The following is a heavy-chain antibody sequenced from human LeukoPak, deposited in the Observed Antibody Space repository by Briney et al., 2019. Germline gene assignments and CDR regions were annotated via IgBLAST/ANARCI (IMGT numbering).Heavy chain of an antibody. J-gene: IGHJ4*02. CDR1: GFTFSSYS. D-gene: IGHD1-7*01. Sequence: GGSLRLSCAASGFTFSSYSMNWVRQAPGKGLEWVSSISDSSTYIYYADSVKGRFTISRDNAKNSLYLKMNSLRAEDTAVYYCARDYWTGTAGYFDYWGQGILVAVSS. CDR3: ARDYWTGTAGYFDY. CDR2: ISDSSTYI. V-gene: IGHV3-21*01.